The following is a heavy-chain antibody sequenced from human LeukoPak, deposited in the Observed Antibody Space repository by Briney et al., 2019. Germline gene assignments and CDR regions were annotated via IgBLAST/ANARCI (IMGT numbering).Heavy chain of an antibody. J-gene: IGHJ5*01. D-gene: IGHD6-6*01. CDR2: INHSGST. CDR3: ARGKRGYSSCWYDV. CDR1: GGSFSGYY. V-gene: IGHV4-34*01. Sequence: PSETLSLTRAVYGGSFSGYYWSWIRQPPGKGLEWIGEINHSGSTNYNPSLKSRVTISVDTSKNQFSLKLSSVTAADTAVYYCARGKRGYSSCWYDVWGQGTMVTVSS.